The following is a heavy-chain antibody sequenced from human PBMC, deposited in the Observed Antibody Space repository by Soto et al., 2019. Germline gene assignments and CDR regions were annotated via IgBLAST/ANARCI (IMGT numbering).Heavy chain of an antibody. CDR1: GFTFSSYA. V-gene: IGHV3-30-3*01. J-gene: IGHJ4*02. CDR2: ISYDGSNK. CDR3: ARDRVRPSMATISY. Sequence: QVQLVESGGGVVQPGRSLRLSCAASGFTFSSYAMHWVRQAPGKGLEWVAVISYDGSNKYYADSVKGRFTISRDNSKNTLYLQMNSLRAEDTAVYYCARDRVRPSMATISYWGQGTLVTVSS. D-gene: IGHD5-12*01.